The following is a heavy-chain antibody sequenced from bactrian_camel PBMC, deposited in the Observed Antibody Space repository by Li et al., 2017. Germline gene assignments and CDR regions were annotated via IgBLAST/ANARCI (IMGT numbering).Heavy chain of an antibody. CDR2: IYGDAGRT. CDR1: GYSVSHNC. J-gene: IGHJ4*01. D-gene: IGHD5*01. Sequence: HVQLVESGGGAVQAGGSLRLTCVATGYSVSHNCLGWFRQVPPNEREGLATIYGDAGRTDYADSVKGRFTISRDNAKNTLYLQLNSLTREDSAMYYCTRETQWVGYHEFAEYWGQGTQVTVS. CDR3: TRETQWVGYHEFAEY. V-gene: IGHV3S54*01.